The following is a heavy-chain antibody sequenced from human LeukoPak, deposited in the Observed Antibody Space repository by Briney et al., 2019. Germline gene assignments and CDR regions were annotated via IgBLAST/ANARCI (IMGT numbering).Heavy chain of an antibody. CDR1: GFTFDDYA. J-gene: IGHJ6*02. CDR3: AEATVTTPRGYYYYGMDV. Sequence: PGRSLRLSCAASGFTFDDYAMHWVRQAPGKGLEWVSGISWNSGSIGYADSVKGRFTISRDNAKNSLYLQMNSLRAEDTALYYCAEATVTTPRGYYYYGMDVWGQGTTVTVSS. V-gene: IGHV3-9*01. CDR2: ISWNSGSI. D-gene: IGHD4-17*01.